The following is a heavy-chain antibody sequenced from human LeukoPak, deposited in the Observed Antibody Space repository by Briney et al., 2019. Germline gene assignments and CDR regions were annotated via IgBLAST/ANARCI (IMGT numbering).Heavy chain of an antibody. V-gene: IGHV4-61*02. J-gene: IGHJ5*02. Sequence: SETLSLTCTVSGGSISSGSYYWSWIRQPARKGLEWIGRIYTSGSTNYNPSLKSRVTISVDTSKNQFSLKLSSVTAADTAVYYCARGDGDYDWFDPWGQGTLVTVSS. CDR1: GGSISSGSYY. D-gene: IGHD4-17*01. CDR3: ARGDGDYDWFDP. CDR2: IYTSGST.